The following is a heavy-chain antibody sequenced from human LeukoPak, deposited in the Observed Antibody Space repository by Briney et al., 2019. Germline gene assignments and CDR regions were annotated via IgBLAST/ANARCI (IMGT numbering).Heavy chain of an antibody. Sequence: GGPLRLSCAASGFTFSTYSMNWAPKAPGKGLEWVSAISSSSSTIFYADSLKGRFTISRDNAKNSLYLQMNSLRAEDTAVYYCAKPGPATTNSYGMDVWGQGTTVTVSS. V-gene: IGHV3-21*01. CDR2: ISSSSSTI. D-gene: IGHD1-26*01. CDR1: GFTFSTYS. CDR3: AKPGPATTNSYGMDV. J-gene: IGHJ6*02.